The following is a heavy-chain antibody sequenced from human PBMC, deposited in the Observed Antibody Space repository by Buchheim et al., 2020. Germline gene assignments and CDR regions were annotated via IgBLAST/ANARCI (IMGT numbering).Heavy chain of an antibody. CDR3: VRELRKALPLDY. CDR1: GFLFSIYS. J-gene: IGHJ4*02. D-gene: IGHD3-16*01. CDR2: ISPGGSEE. V-gene: IGHV3-30*04. Sequence: QVQLVESGGGVVQPGGSLRLSCSASGFLFSIYSMHWVRQAPGKGLEWVAVISPGGSEEYYVESVKGRFTISRDNSKNTLYVQMNSLRPDETAVYYCVRELRKALPLDYWGQGT.